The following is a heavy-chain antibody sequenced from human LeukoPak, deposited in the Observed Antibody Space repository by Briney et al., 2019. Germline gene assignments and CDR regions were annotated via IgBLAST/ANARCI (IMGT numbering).Heavy chain of an antibody. CDR3: ARSPREYSSSWYLPFDY. Sequence: ASVKVSCKASGYTCTGYYMHWVRQAPGQGLEWMGWINPNSGGTNYAQKFQGRVTMTRDTSISTAYMELSRLRSDDTAVYYCARSPREYSSSWYLPFDYWGQGTLVTVSS. D-gene: IGHD6-13*01. V-gene: IGHV1-2*02. CDR2: INPNSGGT. J-gene: IGHJ4*02. CDR1: GYTCTGYY.